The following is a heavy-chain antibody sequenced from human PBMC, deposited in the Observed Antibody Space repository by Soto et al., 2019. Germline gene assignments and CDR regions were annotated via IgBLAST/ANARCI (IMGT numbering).Heavy chain of an antibody. Sequence: ASVKVSCKASGYTFTSYGISWVRQAPGQGLEWMGWISAYNGNPNYAQKLQGRVTMTTDTSTSTAYMELRSLRSDDTAVYYCARADYDILTGYYYFDYWGQGTLVTVSS. CDR1: GYTFTSYG. CDR2: ISAYNGNP. J-gene: IGHJ4*02. D-gene: IGHD3-9*01. V-gene: IGHV1-18*01. CDR3: ARADYDILTGYYYFDY.